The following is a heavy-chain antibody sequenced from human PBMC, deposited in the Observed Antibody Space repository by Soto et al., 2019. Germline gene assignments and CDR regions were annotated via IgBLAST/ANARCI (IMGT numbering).Heavy chain of an antibody. CDR2: FDAEDGDT. CDR3: ATGGWLVPEYFQH. J-gene: IGHJ1*01. Sequence: ASVKVSCKASGYTFTSYGISWVRQAPGQGLEWMGWFDAEDGDTNYAQKLQGRVTMTEDTSTDTAYMELSSLRSEDTAVYYCATGGWLVPEYFQHWGQGTLVTVSS. CDR1: GYTFTSYG. D-gene: IGHD6-19*01. V-gene: IGHV1-18*01.